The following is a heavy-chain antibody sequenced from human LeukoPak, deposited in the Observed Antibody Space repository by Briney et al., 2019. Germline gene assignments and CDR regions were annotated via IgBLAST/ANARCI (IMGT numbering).Heavy chain of an antibody. J-gene: IGHJ4*02. Sequence: GASVKVSCKGSGGTFSSYAISWVRQAPGQGLEWMGRIIPILGIANYAQKFQGRVTITADKSTSTAYMELSSLRSEDTAVYYCARGAHYYDSSGFSYWGQGTLVTVSS. CDR3: ARGAHYYDSSGFSY. D-gene: IGHD3-22*01. V-gene: IGHV1-69*04. CDR2: IIPILGIA. CDR1: GGTFSSYA.